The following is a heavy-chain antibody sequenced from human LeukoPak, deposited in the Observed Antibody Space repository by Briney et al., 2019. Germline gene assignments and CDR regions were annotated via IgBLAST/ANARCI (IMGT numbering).Heavy chain of an antibody. CDR3: ARGRGGGDMIPFGGVIV. CDR1: GYTFTSYY. Sequence: ASVKVSCKASGYTFTSYYIHWVRQAPGQGLEWMGIINPSGGRTSYAQTFQGRVTMTRDTSTNTVYMELSSLRSEDTAVYYCARGRGGGDMIPFGGVIVWGQGTLVTVSS. V-gene: IGHV1-46*01. CDR2: INPSGGRT. J-gene: IGHJ4*02. D-gene: IGHD3-16*02.